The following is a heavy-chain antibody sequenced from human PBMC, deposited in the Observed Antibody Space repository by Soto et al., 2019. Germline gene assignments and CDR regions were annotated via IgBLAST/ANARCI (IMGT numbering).Heavy chain of an antibody. CDR2: ISGRGGST. V-gene: IGHV3-23*01. CDR3: AQVRGVVALDGYFDC. J-gene: IGHJ4*02. CDR1: GFTFSSYA. Sequence: EVQLLESGGGLVQPGGSLRLACVASGFTFSSYAMTWVRQAPGKGLEWVSGISGRGGSTYYADSVKGRFTISRDNSKNTLYLQMNSLRAEDTAVYFCAQVRGVVALDGYFDCWGQGTLVTVSS. D-gene: IGHD2-15*01.